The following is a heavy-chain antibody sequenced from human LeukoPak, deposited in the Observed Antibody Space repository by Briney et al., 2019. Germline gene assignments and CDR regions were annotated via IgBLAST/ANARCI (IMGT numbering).Heavy chain of an antibody. D-gene: IGHD3-22*01. CDR2: CYTSGST. J-gene: IGHJ4*02. Sequence: KPSETLSLTCTVSGGSIISYYWSWIRQPAGKGLEWIGRCYTSGSTNFNPSLKSRVTMSLDTSKSQFSLKLSSVTAADTAVYYCARHAAHGSSVYYGAYKEFDFWGQGTLVTVSS. CDR1: GGSIISYY. V-gene: IGHV4-4*07. CDR3: ARHAAHGSSVYYGAYKEFDF.